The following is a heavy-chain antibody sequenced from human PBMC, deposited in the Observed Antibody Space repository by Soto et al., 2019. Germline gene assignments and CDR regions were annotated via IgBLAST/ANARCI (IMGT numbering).Heavy chain of an antibody. V-gene: IGHV4-30-2*01. CDR1: GGSISSGGYS. D-gene: IGHD1-26*01. CDR2: MYHSGST. CDR3: ARLGGSYAVPHFDY. J-gene: IGHJ4*02. Sequence: PSETLSLTCAVSGGSISSGGYSWSWIRQPPGKGLEWIGYMYHSGSTYYNPSLKSRVTISIDRSKNQFSLKLSSVTAADTAVYYCARLGGSYAVPHFDYWGQGTLVTVSS.